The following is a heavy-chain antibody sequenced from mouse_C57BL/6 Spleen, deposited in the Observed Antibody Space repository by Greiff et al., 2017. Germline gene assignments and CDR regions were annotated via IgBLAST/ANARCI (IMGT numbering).Heavy chain of an antibody. CDR1: GYTFTSYW. CDR2: IYPGNSDT. Sequence: EVQLQQSGTVLARPGASVKMSCKTSGYTFTSYWMHWVKQRPGQGLEWIGAIYPGNSDTSYNEKFKGKAKLTAVTSASTAYMELSSLTNEDSSVYYCTRSNYYGSSYAVAYWGQGTLVTVSA. J-gene: IGHJ3*01. V-gene: IGHV1-5*01. CDR3: TRSNYYGSSYAVAY. D-gene: IGHD1-1*01.